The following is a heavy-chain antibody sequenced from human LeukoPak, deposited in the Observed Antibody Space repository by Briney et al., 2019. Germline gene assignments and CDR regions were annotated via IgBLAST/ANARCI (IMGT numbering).Heavy chain of an antibody. J-gene: IGHJ4*02. D-gene: IGHD2-15*01. Sequence: PGGSLRLSCAASGFTFSSYSMNRVRQAPGKGLEWVSSISSSSSYIYYADSVKGRFTISRDNAKNSLYLQMNSLRAEDTAVYYCASLYCSGGSCYSLWGQGTLVTVSS. CDR3: ASLYCSGGSCYSL. CDR1: GFTFSSYS. CDR2: ISSSSSYI. V-gene: IGHV3-21*01.